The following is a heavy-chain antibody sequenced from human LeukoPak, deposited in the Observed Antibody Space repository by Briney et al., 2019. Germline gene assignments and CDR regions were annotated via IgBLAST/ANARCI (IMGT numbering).Heavy chain of an antibody. CDR2: INNDGSGE. Sequence: GVSLRLSCAASGFTFTSYWMHWVRQAPAKGLVWVSRINNDGSGEIYADYVTGRFTLARDNARRTVHLQMNSLGADDTALYLCARGSPDYSWYAYLGEGALVTVSS. J-gene: IGHJ4*02. V-gene: IGHV3-74*01. D-gene: IGHD6-13*01. CDR3: ARGSPDYSWYAY. CDR1: GFTFTSYW.